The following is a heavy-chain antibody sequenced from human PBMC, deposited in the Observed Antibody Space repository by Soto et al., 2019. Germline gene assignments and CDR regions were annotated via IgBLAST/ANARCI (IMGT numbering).Heavy chain of an antibody. Sequence: QVQLVESGGGVVQPGRSLRLSCAASGFTFSSYAMHWVRQAPGKGLEWVAVISYDGSNKYYADSVKGRFTISRDNYKNTLYLQMNSLRAEDTAVYYCARVVAVAIYYYYYGMDVWGQGTTVTVSS. CDR3: ARVVAVAIYYYYYGMDV. CDR2: ISYDGSNK. CDR1: GFTFSSYA. D-gene: IGHD6-19*01. V-gene: IGHV3-30-3*01. J-gene: IGHJ6*02.